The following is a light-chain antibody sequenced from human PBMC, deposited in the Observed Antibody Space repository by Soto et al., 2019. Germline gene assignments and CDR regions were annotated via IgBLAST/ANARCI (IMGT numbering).Light chain of an antibody. J-gene: IGKJ1*01. CDR2: DAS. CDR3: QQYGSSGT. Sequence: DIVMTQSPATLSLSPGERATLSCRASQSVRSYLAWYQQKPGQAPRLLIYDASNRATGIPARFSGSGSGTDFTLTISRLEPEDFAVYYCQQYGSSGTFGQGTKVDIK. V-gene: IGKV3-20*01. CDR1: QSVRSY.